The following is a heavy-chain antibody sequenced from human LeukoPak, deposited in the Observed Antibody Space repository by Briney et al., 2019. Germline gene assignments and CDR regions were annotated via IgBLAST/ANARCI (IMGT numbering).Heavy chain of an antibody. CDR2: IYYSGST. Sequence: PSETLSLTCTVSGGSISSGDYYWSWIRQPPGKGLEWIGYIYYSGSTYYNPSLKSRVTISVDTSKNQFSLKLSSVTAAHTAVYYCARDRGYSSSSGWYFDLWGRGTLVTVSS. D-gene: IGHD6-6*01. CDR3: ARDRGYSSSSGWYFDL. V-gene: IGHV4-30-4*01. CDR1: GGSISSGDYY. J-gene: IGHJ2*01.